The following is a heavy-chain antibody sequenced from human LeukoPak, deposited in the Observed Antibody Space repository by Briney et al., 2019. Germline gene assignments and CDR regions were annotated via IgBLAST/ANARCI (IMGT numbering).Heavy chain of an antibody. CDR2: ISTTGGTT. J-gene: IGHJ6*03. Sequence: PGGSLRLSCAASGLTFSSYGMSWVRQAPGRGLEWVSAISTTGGTTHYADSVRGRFTISRDNSRNTLYLQMNSLRAEDTAIYYCAKNGDRGAYCSGGTCYPYYYYYMDVWGKGTRSPSP. V-gene: IGHV3-23*01. CDR1: GLTFSSYG. D-gene: IGHD2-15*01. CDR3: AKNGDRGAYCSGGTCYPYYYYYMDV.